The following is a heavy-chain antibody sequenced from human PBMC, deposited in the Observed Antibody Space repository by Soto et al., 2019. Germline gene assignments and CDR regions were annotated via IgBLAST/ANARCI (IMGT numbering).Heavy chain of an antibody. CDR2: IFSSGST. J-gene: IGHJ4*02. V-gene: IGHV4-4*07. CDR3: AREGSYSAYNFAHGIQLWSFDF. CDR1: GGSINTFY. D-gene: IGHD5-12*01. Sequence: SETLSLTCTVSGGSINTFYWSWVRHPAGKGLEWIGRIFSSGSTSFNPSLESRVAMSVDTSKNHFSLNLSSVTAADMAVYYCAREGSYSAYNFAHGIQLWSFDFWGQGALVTVSS.